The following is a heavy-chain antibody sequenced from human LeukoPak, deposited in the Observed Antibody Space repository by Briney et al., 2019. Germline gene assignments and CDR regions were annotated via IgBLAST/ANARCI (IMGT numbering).Heavy chain of an antibody. D-gene: IGHD3-10*01. V-gene: IGHV1-46*01. CDR3: VRELAGGSFDY. J-gene: IGHJ4*02. Sequence: ASVKVSCKASGYTFTSYLIHWVRQAPGQGLEWMGLTNSSSGSTIAQKFRGRVTMTKNTSTNTVYMDLSSLGSEDTAVYYCVRELAGGSFDYWGQGSLVTVSS. CDR1: GYTFTSYL. CDR2: TNSSSGST.